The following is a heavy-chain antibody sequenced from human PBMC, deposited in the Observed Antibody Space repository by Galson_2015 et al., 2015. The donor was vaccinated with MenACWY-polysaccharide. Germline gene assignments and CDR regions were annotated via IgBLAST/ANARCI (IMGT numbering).Heavy chain of an antibody. CDR1: GFTFSSFA. Sequence: SLRLSCAASGFTFSSFAVSWVRQAPEKGLEWLSTISGSGGSTYYADSVKGRFTISRDNSKNTLYLQMNSLRAEDTAVYYCAKAKVYSRPCYYGIDVWGQGTTVTVSS. CDR2: ISGSGGST. J-gene: IGHJ6*02. D-gene: IGHD1-26*01. V-gene: IGHV3-23*01. CDR3: AKAKVYSRPCYYGIDV.